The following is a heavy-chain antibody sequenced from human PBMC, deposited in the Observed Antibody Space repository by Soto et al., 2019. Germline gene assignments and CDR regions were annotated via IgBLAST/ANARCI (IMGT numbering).Heavy chain of an antibody. CDR1: GFIFSDYY. V-gene: IGHV3-11*01. CDR2: ISSSGSPT. J-gene: IGHJ4*02. D-gene: IGHD1-1*01. CDR3: VTHSWNY. Sequence: GGSLRLSCAASGFIFSDYYMSWIRQVPGKGLEWVAYISSSGSPTYYADSVKGRFTISRDNPKNTLYLQINSLTAEDTAVYYCVTHSWNYWGQGTLVTVSS.